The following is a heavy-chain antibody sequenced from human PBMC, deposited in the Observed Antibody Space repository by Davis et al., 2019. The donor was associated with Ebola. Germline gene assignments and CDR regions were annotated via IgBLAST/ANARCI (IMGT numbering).Heavy chain of an antibody. J-gene: IGHJ4*02. Sequence: GESLKISCVGFEFTFSRYWTNWARQAPGKGLEWVANVNYDGSKTYFVDSVKGRFTVSRDNTKNSLYLQMSSLKAEDSAVYYCVSGYDSGLWGQGTLVTVSS. CDR3: VSGYDSGL. D-gene: IGHD1-1*01. V-gene: IGHV3-7*01. CDR2: VNYDGSKT. CDR1: EFTFSRYW.